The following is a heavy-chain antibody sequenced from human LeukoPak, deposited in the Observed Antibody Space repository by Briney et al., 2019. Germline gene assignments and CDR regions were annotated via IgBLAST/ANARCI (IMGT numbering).Heavy chain of an antibody. Sequence: PSETLSLTCTVSGGSISSSSYYWGWIRQPPGKGLEWIGIIYYSGSTYYNPSLKSRVTISVDTSKNQFSLKLSSVTAADTAVYYCARSLTILGYYYYYMDVWGKGTTVTVSS. CDR1: GGSISSSSYY. D-gene: IGHD3-3*01. J-gene: IGHJ6*03. V-gene: IGHV4-39*01. CDR2: IYYSGST. CDR3: ARSLTILGYYYYYMDV.